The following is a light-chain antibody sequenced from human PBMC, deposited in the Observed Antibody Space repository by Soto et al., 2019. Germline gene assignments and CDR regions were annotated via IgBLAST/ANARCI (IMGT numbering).Light chain of an antibody. V-gene: IGLV1-44*01. CDR2: SND. Sequence: QSVVTQPPSASGTPGQRVTISCSGSSSNIGTNAVNWCQQLPGTAPRLLIYSNDQRPPGVPDRFSGSKSGTSASLGISGLQSEDEADYYCSSYAGSSNVFGTGTKLTVL. J-gene: IGLJ1*01. CDR3: SSYAGSSNV. CDR1: SSNIGTNA.